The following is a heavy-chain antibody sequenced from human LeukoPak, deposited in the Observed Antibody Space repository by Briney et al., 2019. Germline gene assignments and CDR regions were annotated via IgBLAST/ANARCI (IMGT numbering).Heavy chain of an antibody. CDR3: AELGITMIGGV. CDR2: ISSSSTTI. J-gene: IGHJ6*04. CDR1: GFTFSSYS. V-gene: IGHV3-48*01. Sequence: GSLRLSCAASGFTFSSYSMMWVRQAPGKGLEWVSYISSSSTTIHYADSVKGRFTISRDNAKNSVYLQMNSLRAEDTAVYYCAELGITMIGGVWGKGTTVTISS. D-gene: IGHD3-10*02.